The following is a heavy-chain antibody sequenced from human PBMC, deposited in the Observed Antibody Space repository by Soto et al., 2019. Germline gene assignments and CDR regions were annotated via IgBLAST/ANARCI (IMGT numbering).Heavy chain of an antibody. Sequence: QVQLVQSGAEVKKPGASVKVSCKASGYTFTGYYMHWVRQAPGQGLEWMAWINPGTSGTRYARNFQGRVTVTWDTSISTAYMELSRLRSDDTATYFCARGYCSSIGCWDYFDYWGQGTLVTVSS. CDR1: GYTFTGYY. J-gene: IGHJ4*02. D-gene: IGHD2-2*01. V-gene: IGHV1-2*02. CDR2: INPGTSGT. CDR3: ARGYCSSIGCWDYFDY.